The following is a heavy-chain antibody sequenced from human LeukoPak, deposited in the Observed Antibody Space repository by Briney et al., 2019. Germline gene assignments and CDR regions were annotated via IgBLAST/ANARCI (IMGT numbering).Heavy chain of an antibody. CDR1: GFTVRSNY. Sequence: SGGSLRLSCAASGFTVRSNYMSWVRQAPGKGLEWVSVIYSGGSTYYADSVKGRFTISRHNSKNTLYLQMNSLRAEDTAVYYCASSSQSMVRGAFDYWGQGTLVTVSS. CDR3: ASSSQSMVRGAFDY. CDR2: IYSGGST. D-gene: IGHD3-10*01. V-gene: IGHV3-53*04. J-gene: IGHJ4*02.